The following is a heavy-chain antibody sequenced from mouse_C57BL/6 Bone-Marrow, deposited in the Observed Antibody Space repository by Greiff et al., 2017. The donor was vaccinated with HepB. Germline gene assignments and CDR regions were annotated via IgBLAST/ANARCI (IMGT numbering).Heavy chain of an antibody. CDR2: INPYNGDT. J-gene: IGHJ1*03. Sequence: EVQLVESGPELVKPGDSVKISCKASGYSFTGYFMNWVMQSHGKSLEWIGRINPYNGDTFYNQKFKGKATLTVDKSSSTAHMELRSLTSEDSAVYYCARGTFYYGSSYGYFDVWGTGTTVTVSS. CDR1: GYSFTGYF. D-gene: IGHD1-1*01. CDR3: ARGTFYYGSSYGYFDV. V-gene: IGHV1-20*01.